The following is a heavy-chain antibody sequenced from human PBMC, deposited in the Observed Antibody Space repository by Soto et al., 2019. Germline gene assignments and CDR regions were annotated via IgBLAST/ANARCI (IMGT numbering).Heavy chain of an antibody. CDR1: GFTFSSYA. D-gene: IGHD6-25*01. CDR2: ISGSGSST. Sequence: PGGSLRLSCAASGFTFSSYAVAWVRQAPGKGLEWVSAISGSGSSTYFADSVKGRFTISRDNSKNTLYLQMNSLRAEDTAVYYCAKEADERSAYAFDIWGQGTMVTVSS. J-gene: IGHJ3*02. CDR3: AKEADERSAYAFDI. V-gene: IGHV3-23*01.